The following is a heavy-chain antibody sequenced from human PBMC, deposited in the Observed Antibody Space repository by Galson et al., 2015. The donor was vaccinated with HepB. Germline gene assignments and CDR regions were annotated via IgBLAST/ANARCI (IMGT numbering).Heavy chain of an antibody. Sequence: QSGAEVKKPGESLKISCKGSGYSFTTYWIGWVRQMPGKGLEWLGIIYPGDSDTRYGPSFQGQVTISADKSTSIAHLQWGSLKASDTAIYYCARSTKTGTTDAFDIWGQGTMVTVSS. D-gene: IGHD1/OR15-1a*01. CDR2: IYPGDSDT. J-gene: IGHJ3*02. V-gene: IGHV5-51*01. CDR1: GYSFTTYW. CDR3: ARSTKTGTTDAFDI.